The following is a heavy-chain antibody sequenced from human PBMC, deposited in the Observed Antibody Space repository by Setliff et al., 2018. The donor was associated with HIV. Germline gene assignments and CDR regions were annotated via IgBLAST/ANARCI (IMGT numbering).Heavy chain of an antibody. CDR3: ARAGYYDSSGYYGLGAFDI. CDR2: ISAYNGNT. J-gene: IGHJ3*02. V-gene: IGHV1-18*01. Sequence: ASVKVSCKSSGYTFTNYGFTWVRQAPGQGLEWMGWISAYNGNTNFAHKLQGRVTMTTDTSTNTAYMELRSLRSDDTAVYYCARAGYYDSSGYYGLGAFDIWGQGTMVT. D-gene: IGHD3-22*01. CDR1: GYTFTNYG.